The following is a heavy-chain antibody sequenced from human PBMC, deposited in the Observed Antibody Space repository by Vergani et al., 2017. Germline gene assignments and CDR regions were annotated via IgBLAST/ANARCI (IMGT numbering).Heavy chain of an antibody. V-gene: IGHV4-38-2*01. CDR3: ARSQGYYWYFDL. Sequence: QVRLEESGPGLVKPSETLSLTCSVSGYSIGSGFSWAWIRQSPGEGLQWLTSIHNRGKTYHNPSPKSRVSVSLDTSKNSFSLNLTSVTATDTAVYYCARSQGYYWYFDLWGRGTEVAVSS. CDR2: IHNRGKT. CDR1: GYSIGSGFS. D-gene: IGHD3-22*01. J-gene: IGHJ2*01.